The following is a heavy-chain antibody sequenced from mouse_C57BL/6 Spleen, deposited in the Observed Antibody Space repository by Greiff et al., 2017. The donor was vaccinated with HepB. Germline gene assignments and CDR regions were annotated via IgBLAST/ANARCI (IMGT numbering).Heavy chain of an antibody. CDR2: ISYDGSN. J-gene: IGHJ3*01. CDR1: GYSITSGYY. V-gene: IGHV3-6*01. CDR3: ARADWAWFAY. Sequence: EVQRVESGPGLVKPSQSLSLTCSVTGYSITSGYYWNWIRQFPGNKLEWMGYISYDGSNNYNPSLKNRISITRDTSKNQFFLKLNSVTTEDTATYYCARADWAWFAYWGQGTLVTVSA. D-gene: IGHD4-1*01.